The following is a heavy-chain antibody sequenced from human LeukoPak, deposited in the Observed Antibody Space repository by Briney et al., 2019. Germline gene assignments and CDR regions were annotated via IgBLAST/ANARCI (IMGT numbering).Heavy chain of an antibody. CDR1: GFTFSSYW. CDR3: ANPGGYTYGSGTALDI. J-gene: IGHJ3*02. Sequence: GGSLRLSCAASGFTFSSYWMHWVRQAPGKGLVWVSRTNSDGRSTSYADSVKGRFTISRDNAKNSLYLQMNSLRAEDTALYYCANPGGYTYGSGTALDIWGQGTMVTVSS. V-gene: IGHV3-74*01. D-gene: IGHD5-18*01. CDR2: TNSDGRST.